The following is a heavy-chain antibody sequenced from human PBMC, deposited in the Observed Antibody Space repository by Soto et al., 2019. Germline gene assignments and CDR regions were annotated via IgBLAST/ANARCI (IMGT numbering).Heavy chain of an antibody. V-gene: IGHV3-48*01. Sequence: GGSLRLSCAASVFTFRSYGMNWVRQAPGKGLEWVSYISYSSDAMYYADSVKGRFTISRDNAKNSLYLQMNSLRAEDTAVYYCARYGSGSYYRDPFDYWGQGILVTVSS. D-gene: IGHD3-10*01. J-gene: IGHJ4*02. CDR2: ISYSSDAM. CDR3: ARYGSGSYYRDPFDY. CDR1: VFTFRSYG.